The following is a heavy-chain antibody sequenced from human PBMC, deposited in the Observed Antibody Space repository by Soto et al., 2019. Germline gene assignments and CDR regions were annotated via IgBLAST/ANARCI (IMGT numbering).Heavy chain of an antibody. J-gene: IGHJ6*02. CDR2: ISYDGSNR. CDR1: GFTFSTYG. V-gene: IGHV3-30*18. CDR3: AKDEVRTPSLYAMDV. D-gene: IGHD3-10*01. Sequence: PGGFLRLSCAASGFTFSTYGMHWVRQAPGKGLEWVALISYDGSNRNSADSVKGRFTISRDNSKNTLYLQMNSLRVEDTAVYYCAKDEVRTPSLYAMDVWGQGTTVTVSS.